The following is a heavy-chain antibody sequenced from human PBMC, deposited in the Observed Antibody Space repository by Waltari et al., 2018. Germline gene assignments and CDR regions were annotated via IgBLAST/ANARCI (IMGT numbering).Heavy chain of an antibody. Sequence: EVQLVESGGGLVQPGGSLRLSCSASGFTFSMHSMHWVRQAPGKGLDYVSAIDRTGGSTSYADSVKGRFTISRDNSKNTVYLQMSSLRAEDTAVYFCVKGRSSSGRFDYWGQGILVTVSS. CDR2: IDRTGGST. J-gene: IGHJ4*02. CDR1: GFTFSMHS. V-gene: IGHV3-64D*06. CDR3: VKGRSSSGRFDY. D-gene: IGHD6-19*01.